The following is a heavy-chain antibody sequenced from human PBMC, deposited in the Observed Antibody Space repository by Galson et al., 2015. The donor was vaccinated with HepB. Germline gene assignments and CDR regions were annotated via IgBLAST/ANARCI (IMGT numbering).Heavy chain of an antibody. CDR3: ARDRGELLWFGETDPDAFDI. V-gene: IGHV3-74*01. J-gene: IGHJ3*02. CDR2: IKSDGSST. Sequence: SLRLSCAVSGFTFSSYWMHWVRQAPGKGLVWVSRIKSDGSSTSYADSVKGRFTISRDNAKNTLYLQMNSLRAEDTAVYDCARDRGELLWFGETDPDAFDIWGQGTMVTVSS. CDR1: GFTFSSYW. D-gene: IGHD3-10*01.